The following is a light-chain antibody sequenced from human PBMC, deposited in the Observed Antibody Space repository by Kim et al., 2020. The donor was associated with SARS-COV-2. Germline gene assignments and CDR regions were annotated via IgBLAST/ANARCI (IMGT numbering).Light chain of an antibody. V-gene: IGKV3-15*01. CDR1: QSVSSN. Sequence: VSPGERAPLSCRASQSVSSNLAWYQQKPGQAPRLLIYGTFTRATDIPARFSGSGSGTEFTLTISSLQSEDFAVYYCQQYSNGPSYTFGQGTKLEI. CDR2: GTF. CDR3: QQYSNGPSYT. J-gene: IGKJ2*01.